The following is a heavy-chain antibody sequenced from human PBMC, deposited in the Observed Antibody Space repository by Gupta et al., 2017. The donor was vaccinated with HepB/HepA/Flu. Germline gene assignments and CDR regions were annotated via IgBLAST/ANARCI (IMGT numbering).Heavy chain of an antibody. CDR3: AREVVSDGLDV. D-gene: IGHD3-16*02. J-gene: IGHJ6*02. CDR2: IYRGGST. Sequence: EVQLVESGGGLVQPGGSLRLSCAASGLAVSDNYMTWVRQAPGKGLEWVSVIYRGGSTYHADSVKGRFFISRDTSKNTLYLQMNSLRVEDTAVYYCAREVVSDGLDVWGQGTTVTVSS. CDR1: GLAVSDNY. V-gene: IGHV3-66*01.